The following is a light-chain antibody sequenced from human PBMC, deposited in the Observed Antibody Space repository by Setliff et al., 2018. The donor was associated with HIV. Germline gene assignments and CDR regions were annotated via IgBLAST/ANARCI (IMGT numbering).Light chain of an antibody. J-gene: IGLJ2*01. Sequence: QSVLAQPGSVSGSPGQSITISCTGTSSDVGGYNYVSWYQQHPGKAPNVVIYDVTNRPSGISNRFSGSKSGNMASLTISGLQAEDEAVYYCTSYTTSSTVVFGGGTKVTVL. CDR2: DVT. CDR3: TSYTTSSTVV. V-gene: IGLV2-14*03. CDR1: SSDVGGYNY.